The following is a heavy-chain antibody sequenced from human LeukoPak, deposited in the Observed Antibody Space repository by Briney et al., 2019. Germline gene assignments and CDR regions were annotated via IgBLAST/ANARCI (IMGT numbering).Heavy chain of an antibody. CDR1: GFTFSSYA. CDR2: IYYSGST. D-gene: IGHD2-15*01. V-gene: IGHV4-39*01. J-gene: IGHJ5*02. CDR3: ARPPSYCSGGSCYAWFDP. Sequence: GSLRLSCAASGFTFSSYAMSWVRQAPGKGLEWIGSIYYSGSTYYNPSLKSRVTISVDTSKNQFSLKLSSVTAADTAVYYCARPPSYCSGGSCYAWFDPWGQGTLVTVSS.